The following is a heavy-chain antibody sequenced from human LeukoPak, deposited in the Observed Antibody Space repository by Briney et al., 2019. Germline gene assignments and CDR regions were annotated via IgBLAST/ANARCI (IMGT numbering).Heavy chain of an antibody. D-gene: IGHD3-10*01. CDR3: AKDGSGSSYPRPCYFDY. CDR2: IRYDGSNK. Sequence: GGSLRLSCAASGFTFSSYGMHWVRQAPGKGLEWVAFIRYDGSNKYYADSVKGRFTISRDNSKNTLYLQMNSLRAEDTAVYYCAKDGSGSSYPRPCYFDYWGQGTLVTVSS. J-gene: IGHJ4*02. V-gene: IGHV3-30*02. CDR1: GFTFSSYG.